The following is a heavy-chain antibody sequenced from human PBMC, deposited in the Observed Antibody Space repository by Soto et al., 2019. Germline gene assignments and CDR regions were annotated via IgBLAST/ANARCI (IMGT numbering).Heavy chain of an antibody. J-gene: IGHJ6*02. Sequence: ASVKVSCKASGYTFTTYGISWVRQAPGQGLEWMGWISAYNGDTNYAQNLQGRDTMTTDTSTTTAYMELRSLRSDDTALYYCAREARGNSRVYYYYGMDVWGQGTTVTVSS. CDR1: GYTFTTYG. V-gene: IGHV1-18*01. CDR2: ISAYNGDT. D-gene: IGHD5-18*01. CDR3: AREARGNSRVYYYYGMDV.